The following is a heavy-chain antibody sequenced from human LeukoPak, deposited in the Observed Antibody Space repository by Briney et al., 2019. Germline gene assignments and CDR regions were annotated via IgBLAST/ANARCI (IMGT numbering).Heavy chain of an antibody. V-gene: IGHV3-48*03. J-gene: IGHJ4*02. CDR3: AREACSGGSCYFDY. D-gene: IGHD2-15*01. Sequence: GGSLRLSCAASGFTFSSYEMNWVRQAPGKGLEWVSNISSSGSTIYYADSVKGRFTISRDNAKNSLYLQMNSLRAEDKAVYYCAREACSGGSCYFDYWGQGTLVTVSS. CDR2: ISSSGSTI. CDR1: GFTFSSYE.